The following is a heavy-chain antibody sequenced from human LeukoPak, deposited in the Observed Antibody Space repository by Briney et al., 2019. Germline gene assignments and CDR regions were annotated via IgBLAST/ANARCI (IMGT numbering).Heavy chain of an antibody. J-gene: IGHJ3*02. CDR2: ISSSGSTI. Sequence: GGSLRLSCAASGFTFSDYYMSWIRQAPGKGLEWVSYISSSGSTIYYADSVKGRFTISRDNAKNSLYLQMNSLRAEDTAVYYCAATPKVRHAPMVVVSAAISDVFDIGGQGTMVTVSS. D-gene: IGHD2-2*01. CDR3: AATPKVRHAPMVVVSAAISDVFDI. V-gene: IGHV3-11*04. CDR1: GFTFSDYY.